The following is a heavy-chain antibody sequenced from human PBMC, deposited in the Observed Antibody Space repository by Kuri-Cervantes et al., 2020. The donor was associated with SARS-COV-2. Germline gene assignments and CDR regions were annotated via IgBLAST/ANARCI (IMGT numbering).Heavy chain of an antibody. CDR2: ISYDGSNK. CDR1: GFTFSSYA. CDR3: ARAFMVRGVNGPGY. V-gene: IGHV3-30-3*01. D-gene: IGHD3-10*01. Sequence: GGSLRLSCAASGFTFSSYAMHWVRQAPGEGLEWVAVISYDGSNKYYADSVKGRFTISRDNSKNTLYLQMNSLRAEDTAVYYCARAFMVRGVNGPGYWGQGTLVTVSS. J-gene: IGHJ4*02.